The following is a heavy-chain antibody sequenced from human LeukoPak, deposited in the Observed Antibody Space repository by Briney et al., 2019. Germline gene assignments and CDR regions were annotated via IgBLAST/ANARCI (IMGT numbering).Heavy chain of an antibody. CDR3: ARERGHTTFSSWYELSDY. CDR2: IYYSGST. D-gene: IGHD6-13*01. Sequence: PSETLTLTCTVSGGSISSSSYYWGWIRQPPGKGLEWIGSIYYSGSTYYNPSLKSRVTISVDTSKNQFSLKLSSVTAADTAVYYCARERGHTTFSSWYELSDYWGQGTLVTVSS. J-gene: IGHJ4*02. CDR1: GGSISSSSYY. V-gene: IGHV4-39*07.